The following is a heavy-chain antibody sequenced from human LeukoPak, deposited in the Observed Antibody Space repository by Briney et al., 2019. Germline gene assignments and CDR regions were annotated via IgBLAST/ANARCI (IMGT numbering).Heavy chain of an antibody. CDR1: GGSIRSSYYY. Sequence: SSETLSLTCTVSGGSIRSSYYYWGWIRQPPGKGLEWIGSIYDSGSTYYNPSLKSRVTISVDTSKNQFSLKLNSVTAADTAVYYCARELRDSSGSDYWGQGTLVTVSS. J-gene: IGHJ4*02. D-gene: IGHD3-22*01. CDR3: ARELRDSSGSDY. V-gene: IGHV4-39*02. CDR2: IYDSGST.